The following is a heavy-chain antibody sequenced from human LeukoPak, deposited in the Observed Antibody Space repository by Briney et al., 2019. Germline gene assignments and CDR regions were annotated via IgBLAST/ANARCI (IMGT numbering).Heavy chain of an antibody. Sequence: GGSLRLSCAASGFTFSSYSMNWVRQAPGKGLEWVSSISSSSSYIYYADPVKGRFTISRDNAKNSLYLQMNSLRAEDTAVYYCARGGSGSYCADYWGQGTLVTVSS. J-gene: IGHJ4*02. CDR3: ARGGSGSYCADY. D-gene: IGHD1-26*01. V-gene: IGHV3-21*01. CDR2: ISSSSSYI. CDR1: GFTFSSYS.